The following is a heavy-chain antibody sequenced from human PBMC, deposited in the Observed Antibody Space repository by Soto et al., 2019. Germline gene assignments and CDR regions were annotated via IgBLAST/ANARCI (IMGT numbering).Heavy chain of an antibody. V-gene: IGHV4-39*01. D-gene: IGHD6-19*01. J-gene: IGHJ4*02. Sequence: KASETLSLTCTVSGGSINSSNYYWGWIRQPPGKGLERIGSIYYSGNTYFNPSLKSRVTISVDTSKNQFSLKLRSVTAADTAVYYCARQSLQWLVDYWGQGTLVTVSS. CDR2: IYYSGNT. CDR1: GGSINSSNYY. CDR3: ARQSLQWLVDY.